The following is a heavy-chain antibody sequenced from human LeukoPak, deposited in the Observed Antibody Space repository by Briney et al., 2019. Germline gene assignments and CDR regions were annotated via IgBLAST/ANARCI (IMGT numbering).Heavy chain of an antibody. CDR3: ARVTPPHYVLSDSTGYYYDF. J-gene: IGHJ4*02. CDR2: INPNSGGT. V-gene: IGHV1-2*02. D-gene: IGHD3-22*01. Sequence: GASVKVSCKASGYTFTGYYMHWVRQAPGQGLEWMGWINPNSGGTNYAQKFQGRVTMTRDTSISTAYMELSRLRSDDTAVYYCARVTPPHYVLSDSTGYYYDFWGQGTLVTVSS. CDR1: GYTFTGYY.